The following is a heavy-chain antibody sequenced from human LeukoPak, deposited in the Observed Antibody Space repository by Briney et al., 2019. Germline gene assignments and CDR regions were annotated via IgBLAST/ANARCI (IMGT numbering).Heavy chain of an antibody. V-gene: IGHV4-30-2*01. CDR2: IYHSGST. Sequence: SETLSLTCAISGASITNTSLSNTGYFWGWIRQPPGKGLEWIGYIYHSGSTYYNPSLKSRVTISVDRSKNQFSLKLSSVTAADTAVYYCARGREGCNSTSCYRSSWPWTQGWFDPWGQGTLVTVSS. CDR3: ARGREGCNSTSCYRSSWPWTQGWFDP. CDR1: GASITNTSLSNTGYF. D-gene: IGHD2-2*01. J-gene: IGHJ5*02.